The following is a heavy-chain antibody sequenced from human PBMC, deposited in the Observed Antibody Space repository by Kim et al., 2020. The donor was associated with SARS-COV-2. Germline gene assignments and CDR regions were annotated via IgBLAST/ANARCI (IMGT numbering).Heavy chain of an antibody. J-gene: IGHJ4*02. CDR2: GKT. CDR3: TTATVTTL. D-gene: IGHD4-17*01. Sequence: GKTDYAAPVKGRFTISRDDSKNTLYLQMNSLKTEDTAVYYCTTATVTTLGGQGTLVTVSS. V-gene: IGHV3-15*01.